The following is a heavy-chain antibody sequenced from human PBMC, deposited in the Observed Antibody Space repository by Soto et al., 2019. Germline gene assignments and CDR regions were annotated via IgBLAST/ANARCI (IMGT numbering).Heavy chain of an antibody. D-gene: IGHD2-15*01. Sequence: QVQLVQSGAEVKKPGSSVKVSCKASGGTFSSYAISWVRQAPGQGLEWMGGIIPIFGTANYAQKFQGRVTITADESTSTAYMELSSLRSEDTAVYYCARGGIVVVVAATAGWDYGMDVWGQGTTVTVSS. CDR3: ARGGIVVVVAATAGWDYGMDV. CDR2: IIPIFGTA. J-gene: IGHJ6*02. V-gene: IGHV1-69*01. CDR1: GGTFSSYA.